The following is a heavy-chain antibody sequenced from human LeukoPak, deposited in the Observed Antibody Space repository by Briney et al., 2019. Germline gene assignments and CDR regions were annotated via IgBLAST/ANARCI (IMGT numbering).Heavy chain of an antibody. Sequence: GGSLRLSCAASGFAFSSYEMNWFRQAPGKGLEWVSYISSRGTTVYNADSVKGRFTISRDNAKNSLYLQMNSLRAEDTAVYYCARDSIVDGAFDIWGQGTMVTVSS. D-gene: IGHD2-15*01. CDR1: GFAFSSYE. CDR2: ISSRGTTV. J-gene: IGHJ3*02. CDR3: ARDSIVDGAFDI. V-gene: IGHV3-48*03.